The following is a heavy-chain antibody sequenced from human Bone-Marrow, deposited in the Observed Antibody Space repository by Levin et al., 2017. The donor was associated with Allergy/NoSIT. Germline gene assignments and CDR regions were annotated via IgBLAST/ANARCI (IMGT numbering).Heavy chain of an antibody. J-gene: IGHJ6*02. CDR1: GFTLSRCA. CDR3: AKARVCGGYYYYGMDV. V-gene: IGHV3-23*01. Sequence: PGGSLRLSCAASSGFTLSRCAMNWVRQAPGKGLEWVSAISSSGDGTYYADSVKGRFTISRDNSKNTVDLQLNSLRVEDTAIYYCAKARVCGGYYYYGMDVWGQGTTVTVSS. CDR2: ISSSGDGT. D-gene: IGHD3-10*01.